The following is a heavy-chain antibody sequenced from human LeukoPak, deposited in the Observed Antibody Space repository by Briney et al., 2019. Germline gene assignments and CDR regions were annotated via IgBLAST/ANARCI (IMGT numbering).Heavy chain of an antibody. D-gene: IGHD2-2*02. J-gene: IGHJ4*02. CDR2: IGGGSSTI. Sequence: GGSLRLSCAASGFTFSNAWMSWVRQAPGKGLEWVSYIGGGSSTIYYADSVKGRFTISRDNAKNSLYLQMNGLRDEDTAVYYCARDTIYCFDYWGQGTLVTVSS. CDR1: GFTFSNAW. V-gene: IGHV3-48*02. CDR3: ARDTIYCFDY.